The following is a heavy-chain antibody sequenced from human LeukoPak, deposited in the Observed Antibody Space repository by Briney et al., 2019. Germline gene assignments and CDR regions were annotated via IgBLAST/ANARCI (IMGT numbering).Heavy chain of an antibody. V-gene: IGHV3-9*01. CDR1: GFTFDDYA. J-gene: IGHJ4*02. CDR3: VRDWGYDSSGYWQKYFDT. Sequence: GGSLRLSCAASGFTFDDYAMHWVRQAPGKGLEWVSGISWNSGSIGYADSVKGRFTISRDNAKNTVYLQMYSLRAEDTAVYYCVRDWGYDSSGYWQKYFDTWGQGTLVTVSS. D-gene: IGHD3-22*01. CDR2: ISWNSGSI.